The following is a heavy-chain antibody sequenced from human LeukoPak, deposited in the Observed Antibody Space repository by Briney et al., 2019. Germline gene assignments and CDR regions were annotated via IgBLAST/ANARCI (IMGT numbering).Heavy chain of an antibody. V-gene: IGHV7-4-1*02. CDR3: AKYSSGWYPDY. CDR1: GYTFTSYA. CDR2: INTNTGNP. D-gene: IGHD6-19*01. Sequence: ASVKVSCKASGYTFTSYAMDWVRQAPGQGLEWMGWINTNTGNPTYAQGFTGRFVFSLDTSVSTAYLQISSLKAEDTAVYYCAKYSSGWYPDYWGQGTLVTVSS. J-gene: IGHJ4*02.